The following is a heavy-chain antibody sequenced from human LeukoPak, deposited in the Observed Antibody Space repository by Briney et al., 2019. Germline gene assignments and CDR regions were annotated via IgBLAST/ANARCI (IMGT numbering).Heavy chain of an antibody. CDR3: ARDGGTRLKYSFGYGDY. Sequence: GGSLRLSCAASGFTFSSYSMNWFRQAPGKGLKWVSYISSSSSTIYYADSVKGRFTISRDNAKSSLYLQMNSLRAEDTAVYYCARDGGTRLKYSFGYGDYWGQGTLVTVSS. D-gene: IGHD3-22*01. CDR1: GFTFSSYS. V-gene: IGHV3-48*04. CDR2: ISSSSSTI. J-gene: IGHJ4*02.